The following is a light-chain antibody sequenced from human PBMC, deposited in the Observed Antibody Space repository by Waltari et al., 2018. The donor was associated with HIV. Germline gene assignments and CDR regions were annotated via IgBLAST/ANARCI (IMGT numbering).Light chain of an antibody. CDR2: EVS. V-gene: IGLV2-14*01. Sequence: QSALTQPASVSGSPGQSITISCTGTSSDVGGYTYVSWYQQHPGEAPKLMIYEVSNRPSGVSNRFSGSKAGNTASLTIAGLQAEDEADYYCSSYTSSSTHVVFGGGTKLTVL. CDR3: SSYTSSSTHVV. CDR1: SSDVGGYTY. J-gene: IGLJ2*01.